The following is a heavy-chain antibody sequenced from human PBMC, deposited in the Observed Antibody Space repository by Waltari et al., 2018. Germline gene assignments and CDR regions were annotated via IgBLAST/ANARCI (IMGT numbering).Heavy chain of an antibody. J-gene: IGHJ6*02. CDR2: ISGSGGRT. CDR1: GFAFSGFA. D-gene: IGHD7-27*01. Sequence: EVQLLESGGGLVQPGGSLRLSCAASGFAFSGFAMIWVGQAPGKGREWVSPISGSGGRTYYADPGKGRFTISRNNSKSTLYLQMNSLRAEDTAVYYCAKAGLGRYYYYGMDVWGQGTTVTVSS. V-gene: IGHV3-23*01. CDR3: AKAGLGRYYYYGMDV.